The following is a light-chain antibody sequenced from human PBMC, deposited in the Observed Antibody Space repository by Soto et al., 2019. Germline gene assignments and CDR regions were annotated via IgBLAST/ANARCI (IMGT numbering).Light chain of an antibody. CDR2: DAS. CDR3: QQRSNWPPRT. J-gene: IGKJ1*01. CDR1: QSVSSY. V-gene: IGKV3-11*01. Sequence: ENLLTQSPGTLSLSPGERATLSCRASQSVSSYLAWYQQKPGQAPRLLIYDASNRATGIPARFSGSGSGTDFTLTISSLEPEDFAVYYCQQRSNWPPRTFGQGTKVDIK.